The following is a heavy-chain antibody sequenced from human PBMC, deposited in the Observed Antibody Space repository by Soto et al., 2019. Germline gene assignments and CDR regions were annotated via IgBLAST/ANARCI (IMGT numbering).Heavy chain of an antibody. J-gene: IGHJ4*02. CDR1: GGSFSGYY. V-gene: IGHV4-34*01. Sequence: PSETLSLTCAVYGGSFSGYYWSWIRQPPGKGLEWIGEINHSGSTNYNPSLESRVTISVDTSKNQFSLKLSSVTAADTAVYYCARGLTGTTGLYFAYWGQGTLVTVSS. CDR2: INHSGST. D-gene: IGHD1-7*01. CDR3: ARGLTGTTGLYFAY.